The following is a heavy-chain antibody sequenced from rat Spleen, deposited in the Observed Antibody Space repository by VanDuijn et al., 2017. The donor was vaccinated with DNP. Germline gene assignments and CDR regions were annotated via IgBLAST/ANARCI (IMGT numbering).Heavy chain of an antibody. CDR1: GFSLTSYS. J-gene: IGHJ2*01. V-gene: IGHV2-6*01. CDR2: VSSSGTT. Sequence: QVQLKESGPGLVQPSQTLSLTCTVSGFSLTSYSVGWIRQPPEKGLEWIAAVSSSGTTYYNSALESRLSISRDTSKSQVFLKMNSLQTEDTAMYFCVRSDYNDDSHYYGYFDHWGQGVMVTVS. D-gene: IGHD1-12*02. CDR3: VRSDYNDDSHYYGYFDH.